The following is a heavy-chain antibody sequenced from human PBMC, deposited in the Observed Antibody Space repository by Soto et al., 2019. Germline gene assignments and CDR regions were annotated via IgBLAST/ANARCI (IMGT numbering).Heavy chain of an antibody. V-gene: IGHV3-53*01. CDR1: GLNVNSNY. Sequence: EMHLVESGGGLIQPGGSLRLSCTGLNVNSNYMSWVRQAPEKGLEWVSASYSGGNTYYADSVKGRFTISRDNFRNTLYLHMNSLRAEDTAVYYCANGYGAGSYFLDDWGQGPLVTVSS. J-gene: IGHJ4*02. CDR2: SYSGGNT. D-gene: IGHD3-10*01. CDR3: ANGYGAGSYFLDD.